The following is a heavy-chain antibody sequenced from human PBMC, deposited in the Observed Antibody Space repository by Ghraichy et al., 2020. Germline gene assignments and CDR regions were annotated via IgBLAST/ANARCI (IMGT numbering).Heavy chain of an antibody. Sequence: ASVKVSCKASGYTFTSYGISWVRQAPGQGLEWMGWISAYNGNTNYAQKLQGRVTMTTDTSTSTAYMELRSLRSDDTAVYYCAGDLYDSSGYYYGSDGGLGYWGQGTLVTVSS. CDR2: ISAYNGNT. CDR3: AGDLYDSSGYYYGSDGGLGY. V-gene: IGHV1-18*01. CDR1: GYTFTSYG. J-gene: IGHJ4*02. D-gene: IGHD3-22*01.